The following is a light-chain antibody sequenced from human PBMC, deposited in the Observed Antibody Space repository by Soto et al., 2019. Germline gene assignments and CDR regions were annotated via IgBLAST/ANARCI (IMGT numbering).Light chain of an antibody. Sequence: EIVMTQSPATLSVSPGERATLSCRASQSVGTNLAWYQQKPGQAPRLLIYGASTRATDIPARFSASGSGTEFILTISSLESEDFVFYYCQQYNNWPPPITFGQGTRLEIK. V-gene: IGKV3-15*01. CDR2: GAS. CDR1: QSVGTN. J-gene: IGKJ5*01. CDR3: QQYNNWPPPIT.